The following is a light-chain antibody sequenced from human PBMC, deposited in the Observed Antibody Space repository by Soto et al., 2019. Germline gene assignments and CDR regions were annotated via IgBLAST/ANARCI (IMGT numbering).Light chain of an antibody. V-gene: IGKV3-15*01. CDR3: QQYSAWPLT. J-gene: IGKJ4*01. CDR1: QSVSSN. Sequence: EVVMTQSPATLSVSPGERATLSCRASQSVSSNLLAWYQQKPGQAPRLLTYGVSIRATGIPARFSGSGSGTEFTLTISSLQSEDFAVYYCQQYSAWPLTFGGGTKVEI. CDR2: GVS.